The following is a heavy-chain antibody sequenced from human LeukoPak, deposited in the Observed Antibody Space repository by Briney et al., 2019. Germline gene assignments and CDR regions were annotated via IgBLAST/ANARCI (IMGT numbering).Heavy chain of an antibody. Sequence: AGSLRLSCEGHGRPFSSYTINWFRQAPGKGLEWVAGISASGVSTYYGDSAKGRFTTSRDNSKNTVFLRLNSLRVEDTAVYYCARMPSTEIYSFYYMDVWGKGTTVIVSS. D-gene: IGHD2-21*01. CDR1: GRPFSSYT. J-gene: IGHJ6*03. CDR3: ARMPSTEIYSFYYMDV. CDR2: ISASGVST. V-gene: IGHV3-23*01.